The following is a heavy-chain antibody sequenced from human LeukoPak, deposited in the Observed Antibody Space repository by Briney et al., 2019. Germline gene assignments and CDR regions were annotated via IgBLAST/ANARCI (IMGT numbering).Heavy chain of an antibody. J-gene: IGHJ3*02. CDR3: ARDGDFWSAQGAFDI. V-gene: IGHV3-7*01. CDR1: EFTFSSYW. D-gene: IGHD3-3*01. Sequence: GGSLRLSCAASEFTFSSYWMSWVRQAPGKGLEWVANIKQDGSEKFYVESVKGRFTISRDNAKKSLYLQMNSLRAEDTAVYYCARDGDFWSAQGAFDIWGQGTMVTVSS. CDR2: IKQDGSEK.